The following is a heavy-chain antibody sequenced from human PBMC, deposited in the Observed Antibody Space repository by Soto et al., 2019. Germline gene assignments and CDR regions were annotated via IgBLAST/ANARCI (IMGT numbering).Heavy chain of an antibody. Sequence: QVQLQEAGPGLVKPSETLSLTCTVSGGSISSYYWSWIRQPPGKGLEWIGYIYYSGSTNYNPSLKSRVTISVDTSKNQFSLKLSSVTAADTAVYYCARQVGGWAPWYFDYWGPGTLVTVSS. D-gene: IGHD6-19*01. CDR3: ARQVGGWAPWYFDY. CDR1: GGSISSYY. J-gene: IGHJ4*02. CDR2: IYYSGST. V-gene: IGHV4-59*08.